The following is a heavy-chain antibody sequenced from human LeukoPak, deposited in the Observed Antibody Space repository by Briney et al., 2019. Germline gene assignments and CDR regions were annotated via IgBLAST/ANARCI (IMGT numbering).Heavy chain of an antibody. J-gene: IGHJ4*02. CDR2: ISSSGSTI. Sequence: GGSLRLSYAASGFTFSDYYMSWIRQAPGKGLEWVSYISSSGSTIYYADSVKGRFTISRDNAKNSLYLQMNSLRAEDTAVYYCAREGAAAVVPAAYFDYWGQGTLVTVSS. CDR1: GFTFSDYY. V-gene: IGHV3-11*01. D-gene: IGHD2-2*01. CDR3: AREGAAAVVPAAYFDY.